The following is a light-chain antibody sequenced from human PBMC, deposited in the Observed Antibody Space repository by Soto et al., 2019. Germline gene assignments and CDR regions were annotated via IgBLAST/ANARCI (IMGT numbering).Light chain of an antibody. Sequence: QSALTQPASVSGSPGQSITISCTGTSSDVGSYNFVSWYQHHAGTAPKLIIYQVTNRPSGVSDRFSASKSGDTASLTISGLQAEDEAIYYCSSYTSFSTDILFGGGTQLTVL. J-gene: IGLJ2*01. CDR2: QVT. CDR3: SSYTSFSTDIL. CDR1: SSDVGSYNF. V-gene: IGLV2-14*01.